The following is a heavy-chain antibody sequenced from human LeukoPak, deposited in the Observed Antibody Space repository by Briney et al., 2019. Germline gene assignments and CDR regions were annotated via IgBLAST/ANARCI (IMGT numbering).Heavy chain of an antibody. V-gene: IGHV3-30*03. J-gene: IGHJ3*02. Sequence: GGSLRLSCAASGFTFSSYGMHWVRQAPGKGLEWVAVISYDGSNKYYADSVKGRFTISRDNSKNTLYLQMNSLRAEDTAVYYCAARQTVRYFDWLLYPEDAFDIWGQGTMVTVSS. CDR3: AARQTVRYFDWLLYPEDAFDI. CDR1: GFTFSSYG. CDR2: ISYDGSNK. D-gene: IGHD3-9*01.